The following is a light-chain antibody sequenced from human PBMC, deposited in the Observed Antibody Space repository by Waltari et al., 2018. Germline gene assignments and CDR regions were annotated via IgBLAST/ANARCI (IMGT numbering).Light chain of an antibody. CDR2: DVT. J-gene: IGLJ3*02. CDR1: TSDVGGYNY. CDR3: CSFAGTYTWV. Sequence: SALTQPRSVSGSPGQSVTISCTGTTSDVGGYNYAAWYHHHPGKAPKLMIFDVTQRPSGVPDHFSGSKSANTASLTISGLQAEDEADYYCCSFAGTYTWVFGGGTKVTVL. V-gene: IGLV2-11*01.